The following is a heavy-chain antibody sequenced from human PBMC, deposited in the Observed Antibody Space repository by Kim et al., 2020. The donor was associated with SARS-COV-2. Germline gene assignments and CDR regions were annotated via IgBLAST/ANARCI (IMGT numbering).Heavy chain of an antibody. CDR3: ARQGIVVVVAAGYDY. D-gene: IGHD2-15*01. V-gene: IGHV4-39*01. Sequence: PSLKSRVTISVDTSKNQFSLKLSSVTAADTAVYYCARQGIVVVVAAGYDYWGQGTLVTVSS. J-gene: IGHJ4*02.